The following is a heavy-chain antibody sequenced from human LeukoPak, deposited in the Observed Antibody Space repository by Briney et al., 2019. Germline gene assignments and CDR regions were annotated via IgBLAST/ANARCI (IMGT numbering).Heavy chain of an antibody. CDR2: ISGSGGST. D-gene: IGHD2-15*01. J-gene: IGHJ5*02. CDR3: AKGGDIVVVVAATPYNWFDP. Sequence: GGSLRLSCAASGFTFSSYAMSWVRQAPGKGLEWVSAISGSGGSTYYADSVKGRFTISRDNSKNTLYLQMNSLRAEDTAVYYCAKGGDIVVVVAATPYNWFDPWGQGTLVTVSS. V-gene: IGHV3-23*01. CDR1: GFTFSSYA.